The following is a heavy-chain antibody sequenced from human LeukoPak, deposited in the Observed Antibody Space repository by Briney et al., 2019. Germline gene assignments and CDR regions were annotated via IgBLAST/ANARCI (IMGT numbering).Heavy chain of an antibody. CDR2: INSDGSST. Sequence: SGGSLRLSCAASGFTFSSYWMHWVRQAPGKGLVWVSGINSDGSSTSYADSVKGRFTISRDNAKSTLYLQMNSLRAEDTAVYYCAQMVYASKYFQYWGQGTPVTVSS. D-gene: IGHD2-8*01. CDR1: GFTFSSYW. CDR3: AQMVYASKYFQY. V-gene: IGHV3-74*01. J-gene: IGHJ1*01.